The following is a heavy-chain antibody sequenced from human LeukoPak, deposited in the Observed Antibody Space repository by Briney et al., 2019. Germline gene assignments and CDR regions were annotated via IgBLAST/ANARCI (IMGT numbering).Heavy chain of an antibody. V-gene: IGHV3-74*01. CDR1: GFTFSSYW. CDR2: INGNGSST. J-gene: IGHJ4*02. D-gene: IGHD3-3*01. CDR3: ARDQDDFWSGYYFDY. Sequence: GGSLRLSCAASGFTFSSYWMHWVRQAPGKGLVWVSRINGNGSSTSYADSVKGRFTNSRDNAKNTLYLQMNSLRAEDTAVYYCARDQDDFWSGYYFDYWGQGTLVTVSS.